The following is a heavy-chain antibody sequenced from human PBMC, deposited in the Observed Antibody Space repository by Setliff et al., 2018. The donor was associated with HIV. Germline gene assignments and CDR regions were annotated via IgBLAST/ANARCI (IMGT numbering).Heavy chain of an antibody. CDR3: ARQSGYTRGWDIFGLVAGSFDI. CDR2: IYYVGNT. V-gene: IGHV4-39*01. Sequence: SETLSLTCNVSDGSISSSSYYWAWIRQPPGKGPEWIGTIYYVGNTYYRPSLKSRVTVSIDTSKNQFSLSLNSVTAADTAVYYCARQSGYTRGWDIFGLVAGSFDIWGQGTMVTVSS. D-gene: IGHD3-3*01. J-gene: IGHJ3*02. CDR1: DGSISSSSYY.